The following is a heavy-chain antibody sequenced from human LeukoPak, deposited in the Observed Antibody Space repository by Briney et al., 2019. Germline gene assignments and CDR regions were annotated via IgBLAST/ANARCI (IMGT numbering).Heavy chain of an antibody. CDR3: AVYYYDSSGLGWDY. CDR2: ISGGGGST. D-gene: IGHD3-22*01. Sequence: GGSLRLSCAASGFTFTSYSMNWVRQAPGKGLEWVPTISGGGGSTYYADSVKGRFTISRDNPKNTLYLQVNSLRAEDTAVYYCAVYYYDSSGLGWDYWGQGTLVTVSS. J-gene: IGHJ4*02. CDR1: GFTFTSYS. V-gene: IGHV3-23*01.